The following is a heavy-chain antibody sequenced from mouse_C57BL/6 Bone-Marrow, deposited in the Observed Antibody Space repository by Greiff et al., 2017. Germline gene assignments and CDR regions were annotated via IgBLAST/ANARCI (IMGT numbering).Heavy chain of an antibody. CDR3: ARSGVYGSSLYWYFDV. CDR1: GYTFTSYW. CDR2: INPNNGGS. Sequence: QVQLQQPGTELVKPGASVKLSCKASGYTFTSYWMHWVKQRPGQGLEWIGNINPNNGGSNYNEKFKNKATLTVDKSSSTSYIHLSSLTSEDSAVYFCARSGVYGSSLYWYFDVWGTGTTVTVSS. V-gene: IGHV1-53*01. D-gene: IGHD1-1*01. J-gene: IGHJ1*03.